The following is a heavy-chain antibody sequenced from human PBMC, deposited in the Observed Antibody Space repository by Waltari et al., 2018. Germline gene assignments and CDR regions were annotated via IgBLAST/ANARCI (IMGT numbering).Heavy chain of an antibody. V-gene: IGHV3-30*17. D-gene: IGHD6-19*01. J-gene: IGHJ6*02. CDR3: ARERPAVAGRYYYYYGMDV. CDR2: ISYDGSNK. CDR1: GFTFSSYA. Sequence: QVQLVESGGGVVQPGRSLRLSCAASGFTFSSYAMHWVRQAPGTGLEWVAVISYDGSNKYYADPVKGRFTISRDNSKNTLYLQMNSLRAEDTAVYYCARERPAVAGRYYYYYGMDVWGQGTTVTVSS.